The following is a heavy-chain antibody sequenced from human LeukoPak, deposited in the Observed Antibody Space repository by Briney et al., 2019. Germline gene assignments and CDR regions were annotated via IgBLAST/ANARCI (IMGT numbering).Heavy chain of an antibody. CDR1: GYTFTGYY. CDR3: ARDQDYGSGSYYGY. D-gene: IGHD3-10*01. J-gene: IGHJ4*02. Sequence: ASVKVSCKASGYTFTGYYMHWVRQAPGQALEWMGWINPNSGGTNYAQKFQGRVTMTRDTSISTAYMELSRLRSDDTAVYYCARDQDYGSGSYYGYWGQGTLVTVSS. CDR2: INPNSGGT. V-gene: IGHV1-2*02.